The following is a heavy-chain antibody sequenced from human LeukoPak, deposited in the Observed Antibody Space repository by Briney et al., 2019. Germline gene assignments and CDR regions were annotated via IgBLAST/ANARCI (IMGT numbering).Heavy chain of an antibody. Sequence: ASVKVSCKASGYTFTSYDMNWVRQATGQGLEWMGWMNPNSGNTGYAQKFQGRVTITADKSTSTAYMELSSLRSEDTAVYYCARNVALYDDSSGYHDYWGQGTLVTVSS. D-gene: IGHD3-22*01. J-gene: IGHJ4*02. V-gene: IGHV1-8*01. CDR2: MNPNSGNT. CDR1: GYTFTSYD. CDR3: ARNVALYDDSSGYHDY.